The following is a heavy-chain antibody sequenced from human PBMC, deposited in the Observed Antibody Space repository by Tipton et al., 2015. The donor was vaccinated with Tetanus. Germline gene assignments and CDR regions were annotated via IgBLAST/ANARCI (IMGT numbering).Heavy chain of an antibody. CDR1: GGSISSYY. V-gene: IGHV4-59*12. CDR2: IYYSGST. Sequence: TLSLTCTVSGGSISSYYWSWIRQPPGKGLEWIGYIYYSGSTNYNPSLKSRVTIPVDTSKNQFSLKLSSVTAADTAVYYCARLKVGYYSDYWGQGTLVTVSS. D-gene: IGHD1-26*01. CDR3: ARLKVGYYSDY. J-gene: IGHJ4*02.